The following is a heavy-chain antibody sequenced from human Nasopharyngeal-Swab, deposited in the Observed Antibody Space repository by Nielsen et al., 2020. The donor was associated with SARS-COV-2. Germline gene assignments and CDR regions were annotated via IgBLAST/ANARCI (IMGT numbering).Heavy chain of an antibody. CDR1: GFTFRNYW. D-gene: IGHD3-10*01. J-gene: IGHJ4*01. CDR3: TKIGSGYFDY. Sequence: GGSLRLSCAASGFTFRNYWMNWVRQAPGKGLEWVSVISGGGDVTFYADSVKGRFAIFRDNSKNTLYLHMNSLRADDTAIYYCTKIGSGYFDYWGHGTLVTVSS. V-gene: IGHV3-23*01. CDR2: ISGGGDVT.